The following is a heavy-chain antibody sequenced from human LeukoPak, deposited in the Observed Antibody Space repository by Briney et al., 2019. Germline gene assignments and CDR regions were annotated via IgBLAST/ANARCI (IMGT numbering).Heavy chain of an antibody. V-gene: IGHV4-61*01. J-gene: IGHJ4*02. Sequence: PSETLSLTCTVSGGSVSSNIYYWNWIGPPPRKRLEWIGYIYYSGSTNYNPSLKSRVTISVDTSKNQFSLKLTSLTAADTAVYYCAREDSSGYLGYWGQGTLVTVSS. CDR1: GGSVSSNIYY. D-gene: IGHD3-22*01. CDR3: AREDSSGYLGY. CDR2: IYYSGST.